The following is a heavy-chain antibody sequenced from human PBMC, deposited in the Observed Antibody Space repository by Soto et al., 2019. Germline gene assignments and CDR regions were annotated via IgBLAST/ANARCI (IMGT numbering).Heavy chain of an antibody. D-gene: IGHD5-18*01. CDR1: GFTFGDYA. CDR3: TSSTDTAMGDYYYYMDV. CDR2: IRSKAYGGTT. V-gene: IGHV3-49*03. J-gene: IGHJ6*03. Sequence: PGGSLRLSCTASGFTFGDYAMSWFRQAPGKGLEWVGFIRSKAYGGTTEYAASVKGRFTISRDDSKSIAYLQMNSLKTEDTAVYYCTSSTDTAMGDYYYYMDVWGKGTTVTVSS.